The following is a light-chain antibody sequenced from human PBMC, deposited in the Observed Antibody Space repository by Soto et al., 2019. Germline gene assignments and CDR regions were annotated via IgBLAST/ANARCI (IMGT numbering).Light chain of an antibody. CDR3: QSYDSTLSARYV. J-gene: IGLJ1*01. CDR1: SGDVGGHDL. CDR2: DVD. V-gene: IGLV2-11*01. Sequence: QSALTQPRSVSGSPGQSVTISCTGISGDVGGHDLVSWYQQHPGKAPKLIIYDVDKRPSGVPDRFSGSRSGNTASLTISGLQADDEADYYCQSYDSTLSARYVFGTGTKVTV.